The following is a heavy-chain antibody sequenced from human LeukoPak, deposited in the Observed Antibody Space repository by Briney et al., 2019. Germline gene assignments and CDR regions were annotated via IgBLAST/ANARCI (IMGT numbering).Heavy chain of an antibody. J-gene: IGHJ5*02. Sequence: GGSLRLSCAASGFSFSSCWMHWVRQAPGKGLVWVSRVNSEGGCRNYADSVKGRFTISRDNAKNTLYLEMHSLRAEDTAVYYCVRDGDDYNFDHWGQGSLVTVSS. D-gene: IGHD5-24*01. CDR3: VRDGDDYNFDH. CDR2: VNSEGGCR. V-gene: IGHV3-74*01. CDR1: GFSFSSCW.